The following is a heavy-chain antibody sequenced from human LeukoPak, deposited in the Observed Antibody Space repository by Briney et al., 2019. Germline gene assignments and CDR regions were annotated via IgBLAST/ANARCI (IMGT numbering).Heavy chain of an antibody. CDR3: ARDWTYYYDSSGYAPTDAFDI. CDR1: GFTFSSYW. D-gene: IGHD3-22*01. V-gene: IGHV3-74*01. J-gene: IGHJ3*02. CDR2: INSDGSST. Sequence: GGSLRLSCAASGFTFSSYWMHWVRQAPGKGLVWVSRINSDGSSTSYADSVKGRFTISRDNAKNTLYLQMNSLRAEDTAVYYCARDWTYYYDSSGYAPTDAFDIWGQGTMVTVSS.